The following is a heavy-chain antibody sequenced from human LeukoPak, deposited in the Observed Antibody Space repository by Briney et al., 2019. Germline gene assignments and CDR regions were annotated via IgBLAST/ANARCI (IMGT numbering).Heavy chain of an antibody. V-gene: IGHV3-7*01. D-gene: IGHD2-15*01. CDR3: ARARGFVVVVAATYYFDY. CDR1: GFTFSSYW. Sequence: PGGSLRLSCAASGFTFSSYWMSWLRQAPGKGLEWVANIKQDGSEKYYVDSVKGRFTISRDNAKNSLYLQMNSLRAEDTAVYYCARARGFVVVVAATYYFDYWGQGTLVTVSS. J-gene: IGHJ4*02. CDR2: IKQDGSEK.